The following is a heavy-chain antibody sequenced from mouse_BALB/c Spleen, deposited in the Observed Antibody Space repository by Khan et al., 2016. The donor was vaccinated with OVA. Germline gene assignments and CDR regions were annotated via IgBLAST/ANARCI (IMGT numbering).Heavy chain of an antibody. V-gene: IGHV3-8*02. CDR1: GDSITSGY. D-gene: IGHD2-14*01. Sequence: EVQLQESGPSLVKPSQTLSLTCSVTGDSITSGYWCWIRQFPGNKLEYMGYILYSGSTYYNPSPKSRISITRHTSQNQYYLQLNSVTTEDTATYYCARWTYRYAFAYWGQGTLVTVSA. J-gene: IGHJ3*01. CDR2: ILYSGST. CDR3: ARWTYRYAFAY.